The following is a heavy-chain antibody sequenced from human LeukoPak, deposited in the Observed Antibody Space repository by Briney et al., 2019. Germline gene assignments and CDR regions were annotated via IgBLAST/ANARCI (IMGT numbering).Heavy chain of an antibody. CDR2: INPSGGST. Sequence: ASVKVSCKASGYTFTSYYMHWVRQAPGQGLEWMGIINPSGGSTSYAQKFQGRVTMTRDTSTSTAYMELRSLRSDDTAVYYCARDVQQHFDYWGQGTLVTVSS. J-gene: IGHJ4*02. V-gene: IGHV1-46*01. CDR1: GYTFTSYY. CDR3: ARDVQQHFDY. D-gene: IGHD6-13*01.